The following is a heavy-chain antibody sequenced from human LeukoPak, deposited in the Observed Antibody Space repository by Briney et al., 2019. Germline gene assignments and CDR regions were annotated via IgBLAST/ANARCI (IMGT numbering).Heavy chain of an antibody. CDR1: GGSISSSNW. D-gene: IGHD3-10*01. J-gene: IGHJ6*02. V-gene: IGHV4-4*02. CDR3: ARGYYYGSGSLEGMDV. CDR2: IYHSGST. Sequence: SETLSLTCAVSGGSISSSNWWSWVRQPPGKGLEWIGEIYHSGSTNYNPSLKSRVTISVDKSKNQFSLKLSSVTAADTAVYYCARGYYYGSGSLEGMDVWGQGTTVTVSS.